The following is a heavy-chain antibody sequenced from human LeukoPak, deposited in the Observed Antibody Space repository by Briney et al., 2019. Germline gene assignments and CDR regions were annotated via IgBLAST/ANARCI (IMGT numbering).Heavy chain of an antibody. CDR3: ARRVTIYYEIDD. D-gene: IGHD2-21*02. CDR1: SGSINCYH. V-gene: IGHV4-34*01. J-gene: IGHJ6*04. Sequence: SETLSLTCAVYSGSINCYHGCWIRQSPGKWLEWIGEINHSGSTNYNPSLKSRVTISVDTSKNQFSLKLSSVTAADTAVYYCARRVTIYYEIDDWGKGTTVSVSS. CDR2: INHSGST.